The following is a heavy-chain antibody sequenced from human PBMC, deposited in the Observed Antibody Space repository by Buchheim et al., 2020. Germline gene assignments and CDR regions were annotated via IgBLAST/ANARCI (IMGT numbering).Heavy chain of an antibody. V-gene: IGHV1-2*02. CDR1: GYTFAGYS. CDR2: INPNSGGT. CDR3: ARSYFLAGARDFDY. Sequence: QVQLVQSGAEVKKPGASVKVSCKASGYTFAGYSIHWVRQGPGQGLEWMGWINPNSGGTTYAQDFQRRVTMTRDTSISTAYMELTSLTSDDMAVYYCARSYFLAGARDFDYWGQGTL. D-gene: IGHD1-26*01. J-gene: IGHJ4*02.